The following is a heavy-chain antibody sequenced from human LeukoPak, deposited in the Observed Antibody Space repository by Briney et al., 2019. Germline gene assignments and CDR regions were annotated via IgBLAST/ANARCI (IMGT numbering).Heavy chain of an antibody. Sequence: VASVKVSCKASGYTFTSYYMHWVRQAPGQGLEWMGIINPSGGSTNYAQKFQGRVTMTRDTSTSTVYMELSSLRSEDTAVYYCARDPEPGTANYYFDYWGQGTLVTVSS. CDR1: GYTFTSYY. CDR3: ARDPEPGTANYYFDY. CDR2: INPSGGST. D-gene: IGHD7-27*01. J-gene: IGHJ4*02. V-gene: IGHV1-46*01.